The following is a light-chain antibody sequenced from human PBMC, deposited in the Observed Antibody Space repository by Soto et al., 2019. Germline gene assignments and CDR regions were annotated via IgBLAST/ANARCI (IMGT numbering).Light chain of an antibody. V-gene: IGKV3-15*01. CDR3: QPFTTWPPYT. J-gene: IGKJ1*01. CDR1: QRVSSN. CDR2: GAS. Sequence: IVMKQSPATLSLTPGERATLSCRASQRVSSNLAWYQHKPGQAPRLLIYGASAKATGIPARFSGSASVTEFPLTISTLQSEDFAIYSCQPFTTWPPYTFAQGAKVE.